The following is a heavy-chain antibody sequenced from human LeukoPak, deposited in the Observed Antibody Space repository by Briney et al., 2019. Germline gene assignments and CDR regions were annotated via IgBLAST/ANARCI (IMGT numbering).Heavy chain of an antibody. Sequence: DSVKVSCKVSGYIFTNYGISWDRPPPGQGLEWMGWVNGNTGATLYAQKFQGRVTMSRDASITTAYMELNGLRSDDTAVYYCASPQRGSGSYYSDYWGQGTLVTVSS. CDR1: GYIFTNYG. CDR2: VNGNTGAT. J-gene: IGHJ4*02. V-gene: IGHV1-2*02. CDR3: ASPQRGSGSYYSDY. D-gene: IGHD3-10*01.